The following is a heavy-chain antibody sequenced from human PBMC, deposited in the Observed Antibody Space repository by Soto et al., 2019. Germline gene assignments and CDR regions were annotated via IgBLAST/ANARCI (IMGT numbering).Heavy chain of an antibody. CDR2: IYYSGST. J-gene: IGHJ5*02. CDR3: ARDPRGGNWFDP. CDR1: GGSVSSGSYY. V-gene: IGHV4-61*01. D-gene: IGHD3-10*01. Sequence: SETLSLTCTVSGGSVSSGSYYWSWIRQPPGKGLEWIGYIYYSGSTNYDPSLKSRVTISVDTSKNQFSLKLSSVTAADTAVYYCARDPRGGNWFDPWGQGTLVTVSS.